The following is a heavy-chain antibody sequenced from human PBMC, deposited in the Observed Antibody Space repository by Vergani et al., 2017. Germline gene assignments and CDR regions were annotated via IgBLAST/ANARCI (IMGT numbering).Heavy chain of an antibody. V-gene: IGHV1-2*02. CDR2: INPNSGGT. D-gene: IGHD6-6*01. CDR3: ARAKSIAAHSDY. J-gene: IGHJ4*02. Sequence: QVQLVQSGAEVKKPGASVKVSCKASGYTFIGYYIHWVRQAPGQGLEWMGWINPNSGGTNYAQKFQGRVTMTRDTSTSTVYMELSSLRSEDTAVYYCARAKSIAAHSDYWGQGTLVTVSS. CDR1: GYTFIGYY.